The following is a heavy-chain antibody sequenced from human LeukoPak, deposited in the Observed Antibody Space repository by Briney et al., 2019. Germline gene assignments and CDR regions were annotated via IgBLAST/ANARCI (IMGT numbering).Heavy chain of an antibody. CDR2: IDWDDDE. J-gene: IGHJ4*02. CDR3: ARTRGSSGSYYPDY. CDR1: GFSLSTTGLC. V-gene: IGHV2-70*17. D-gene: IGHD3-10*01. Sequence: ESGPALVKPTQTLTLTCTFSGFSLSTTGLCVSWVRQPPGKALEWLARIDWDDDEFYSTSLKTRLSIFKDTSKNHVVLTMTNMDPVDTATDYCARTRGSSGSYYPDYWGQGTLVTVSS.